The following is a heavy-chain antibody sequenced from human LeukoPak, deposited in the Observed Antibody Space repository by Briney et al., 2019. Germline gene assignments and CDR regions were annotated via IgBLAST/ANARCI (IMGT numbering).Heavy chain of an antibody. CDR2: INLNSGGT. V-gene: IGHV1-2*02. J-gene: IGHJ3*02. CDR3: ASEGDTAMVSDAFDI. D-gene: IGHD5-18*01. Sequence: ASVKVSCKTSGYRFTGYYMHWVRQAPGQGLEWMGWINLNSGGTNYAQKLQGRVALTRDTSINTAYMDLSRLRSDDTAVYYCASEGDTAMVSDAFDIWGQGTMVTVSS. CDR1: GYRFTGYY.